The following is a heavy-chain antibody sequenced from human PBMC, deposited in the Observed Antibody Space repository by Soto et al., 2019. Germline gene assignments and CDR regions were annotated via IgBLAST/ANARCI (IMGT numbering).Heavy chain of an antibody. J-gene: IGHJ4*02. Sequence: GGSLRLSCAASGFTFSTYAMNWVRQAPGKGLEWVSVISDSGGDTKFADSVKGRFTMSRDNSKNTLYLQMDSLRAEDSAIYYCAKGLRGGYPGSRIFEFWGQGTPVTVPQ. D-gene: IGHD3-10*01. CDR2: ISDSGGDT. CDR1: GFTFSTYA. V-gene: IGHV3-23*01. CDR3: AKGLRGGYPGSRIFEF.